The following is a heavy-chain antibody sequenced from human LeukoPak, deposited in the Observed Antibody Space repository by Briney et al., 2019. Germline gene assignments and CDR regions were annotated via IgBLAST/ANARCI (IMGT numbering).Heavy chain of an antibody. CDR1: GYTFTSYG. Sequence: ASVKVSCKASGYTFTSYGISWVRQAPGHGLEWIGWISAYNGNTNYAQKLQGRVTMTTDTSTSTAYMELRSLRSDDTAVYYCARSVAGTGLFDYWGQGTLVTVSA. CDR2: ISAYNGNT. V-gene: IGHV1-18*01. J-gene: IGHJ4*02. CDR3: ARSVAGTGLFDY. D-gene: IGHD6-19*01.